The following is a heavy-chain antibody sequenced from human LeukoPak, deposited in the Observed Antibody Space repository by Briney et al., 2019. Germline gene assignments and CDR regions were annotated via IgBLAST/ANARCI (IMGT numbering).Heavy chain of an antibody. CDR3: AREESIAVAGFDY. J-gene: IGHJ4*02. CDR1: GYTFTSYG. D-gene: IGHD6-19*01. Sequence: ASVKVSCKASGYTFTSYGISWVRQAPGQGLEWMGIINRSGGGTSYAQKFQGRITLTRDTSTSTVYMELSSLRSEDTAVYYCAREESIAVAGFDYWGQGTLVTVSS. V-gene: IGHV1-46*01. CDR2: INRSGGGT.